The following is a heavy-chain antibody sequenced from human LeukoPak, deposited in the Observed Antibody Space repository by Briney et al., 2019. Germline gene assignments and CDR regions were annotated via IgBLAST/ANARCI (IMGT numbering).Heavy chain of an antibody. CDR2: VYYSGST. Sequence: PSETLSLTCTISGGSISTYYWTWIRQPPGKGLEWIGNVYYSGSTNHNPPLKSRVTISVDTSKNQFSLKLSSVTAADTAVYYCARGGGYTSDYYYYYMDVWGKGTTVTVSS. CDR1: GGSISTYY. V-gene: IGHV4-59*01. CDR3: ARGGGYTSDYYYYYMDV. D-gene: IGHD5-24*01. J-gene: IGHJ6*03.